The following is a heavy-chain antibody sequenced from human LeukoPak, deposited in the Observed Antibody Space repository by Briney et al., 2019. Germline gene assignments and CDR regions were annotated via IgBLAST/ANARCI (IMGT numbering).Heavy chain of an antibody. CDR3: SRHSHYYDTSGYSLYYLDV. CDR2: INHSGIT. D-gene: IGHD3-22*01. Sequence: SETLSLTCSVYGGSFHAYYWTWIRQSPGKGLEWIGEINHSGITNYNSSLKSRVTISVDTSKKQFSLKLSSVTAADTAVYYCSRHSHYYDTSGYSLYYLDVWGKGTTVTISS. V-gene: IGHV4-34*01. CDR1: GGSFHAYY. J-gene: IGHJ6*03.